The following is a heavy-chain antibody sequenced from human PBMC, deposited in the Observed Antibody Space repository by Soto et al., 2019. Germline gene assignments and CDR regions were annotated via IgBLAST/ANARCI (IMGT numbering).Heavy chain of an antibody. CDR3: AKVDYGGNSPYWYFDL. V-gene: IGHV3-23*01. D-gene: IGHD4-17*01. J-gene: IGHJ2*01. CDR1: GVTFNKYA. CDR2: ITGSGGLT. Sequence: EVQLLESGGGLVQPGGSLRLSCAVSGVTFNKYAMSWVRQPPGKGPEWVSAITGSGGLTYYADSVKGRFTVSRDNSKNILFLQMNRLRDEDTATYYCAKVDYGGNSPYWYFDLWGRGTLVIVSS.